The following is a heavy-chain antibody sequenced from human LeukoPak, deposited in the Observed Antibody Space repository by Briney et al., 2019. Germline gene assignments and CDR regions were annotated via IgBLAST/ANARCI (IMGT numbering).Heavy chain of an antibody. CDR2: MCGTAGCT. CDR3: AKDRPNFHENSGHYYRRDGDS. Sequence: GGSLRLSCQASGFTFYMYAMSWVRQAPGKGLEWVASMCGTAGCTFYPDSVKGRFTISRDNSKNVLYLRMNSLTAEDTAIYYCAKDRPNFHENSGHYYRRDGDSWGQGTLVAVSS. J-gene: IGHJ5*01. D-gene: IGHD3-22*01. V-gene: IGHV3-23*01. CDR1: GFTFYMYA.